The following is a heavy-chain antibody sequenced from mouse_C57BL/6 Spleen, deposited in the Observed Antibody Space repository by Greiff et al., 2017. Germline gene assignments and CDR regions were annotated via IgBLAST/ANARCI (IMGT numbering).Heavy chain of an antibody. CDR3: ARAPDGYYYFDY. CDR2: ISYSGST. Sequence: ESGPGMVKPSQSLSLTCTVTGYSITSGYDWHWIRHFPGNKLEWMGYISYSGSTNYNPTLKSRISITHDTSKNHFFLKLNSVTTEDKAAYCCARAPDGYYYFDYWGQGTTLTVSS. V-gene: IGHV3-1*01. D-gene: IGHD2-3*01. J-gene: IGHJ2*01. CDR1: GYSITSGYD.